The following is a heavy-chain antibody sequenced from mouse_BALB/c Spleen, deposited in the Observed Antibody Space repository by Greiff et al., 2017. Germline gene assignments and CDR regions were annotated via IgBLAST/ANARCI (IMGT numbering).Heavy chain of an antibody. J-gene: IGHJ3*01. V-gene: IGHV5-9-4*01. D-gene: IGHD2-4*01. CDR2: ISSGGSYT. CDR3: ATTMITTGFFAY. Sequence: EVKLVESGGGLVKPGGSLKLSCAASGFTFSSYAMSWVRQSPEKRLEWVAEISSGGSYTYYPDTVTGRFTISRDNAKNTLYLEMSSLRSEDTAMYYCATTMITTGFFAYWGQGTLVTVSA. CDR1: GFTFSSYA.